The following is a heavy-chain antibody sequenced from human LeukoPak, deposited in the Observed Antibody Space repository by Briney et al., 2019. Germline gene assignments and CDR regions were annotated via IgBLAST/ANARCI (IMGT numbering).Heavy chain of an antibody. D-gene: IGHD3-9*01. J-gene: IGHJ3*02. Sequence: PLETLSLTCTVSGGPISSYYWSWIRQPPGKGLEWIGYISYSGSTNYNPSLKSRVTISIDTSKNQFSLKLRSVTAADTAIYYCARQGYDILTGYIDAFDIWGQGTMVTVSS. CDR2: ISYSGST. CDR3: ARQGYDILTGYIDAFDI. CDR1: GGPISSYY. V-gene: IGHV4-59*08.